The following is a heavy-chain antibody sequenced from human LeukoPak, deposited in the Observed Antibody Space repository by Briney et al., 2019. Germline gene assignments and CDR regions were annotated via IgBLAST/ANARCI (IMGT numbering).Heavy chain of an antibody. Sequence: GGSPRLSCVASGFTFSNYAMNWVRQAPGKGLEWVAVISYDGNKKYYADSVKGRFTISRDNSKNTLYLQMNSLRAEDTAVYYCARWKSLKGTFDYWGQGTLVTVSS. J-gene: IGHJ4*02. CDR3: ARWKSLKGTFDY. D-gene: IGHD1-7*01. CDR1: GFTFSNYA. CDR2: ISYDGNKK. V-gene: IGHV3-30*04.